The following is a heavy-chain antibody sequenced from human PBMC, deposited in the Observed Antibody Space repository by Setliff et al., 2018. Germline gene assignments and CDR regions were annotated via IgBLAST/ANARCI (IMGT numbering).Heavy chain of an antibody. D-gene: IGHD3-10*01. CDR1: GDSISSDSHY. Sequence: PSETLSLTCTVSGDSISSDSHYWGWIRQPAGKGLEWIGRIYISGSTNYNPSLKSRVTMSIDTSMNQFSLKLKSVTAADTAVYYCARAPGRNIRGDYWGQGALVTVSS. J-gene: IGHJ4*02. CDR2: IYISGST. CDR3: ARAPGRNIRGDY. V-gene: IGHV4-61*02.